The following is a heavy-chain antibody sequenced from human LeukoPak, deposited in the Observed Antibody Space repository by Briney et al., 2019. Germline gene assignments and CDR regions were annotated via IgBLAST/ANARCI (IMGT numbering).Heavy chain of an antibody. CDR2: IFTSGST. J-gene: IGHJ5*02. Sequence: SETLSLTCTVSGGSIRTFYWSWLRQPAGKGLEWIGRIFTSGSTNYNPSLKSRVTMSVDTSKNQFSLKLSSVTAADTAVYYCASYWNYGWFDPWGQGTLVTVSS. V-gene: IGHV4-4*07. D-gene: IGHD1-7*01. CDR1: GGSIRTFY. CDR3: ASYWNYGWFDP.